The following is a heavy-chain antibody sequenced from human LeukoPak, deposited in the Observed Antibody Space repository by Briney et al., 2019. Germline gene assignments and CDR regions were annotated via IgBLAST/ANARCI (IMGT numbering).Heavy chain of an antibody. D-gene: IGHD4-17*01. Sequence: PSETLSLTCTVSGGSISSSSYHWGWIRQPPGKGLEWIGSIYYSGSTYYNPSLKSRVTISVDTSKNQFSLKLSSVTAADTAVYYCARHYGDYYYYYMDVWGKGTTVTISS. J-gene: IGHJ6*03. CDR3: ARHYGDYYYYYMDV. CDR1: GGSISSSSYH. CDR2: IYYSGST. V-gene: IGHV4-39*01.